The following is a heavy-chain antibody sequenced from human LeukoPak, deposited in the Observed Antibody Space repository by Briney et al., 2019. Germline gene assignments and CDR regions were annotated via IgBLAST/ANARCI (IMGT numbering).Heavy chain of an antibody. CDR2: IQYRGDS. Sequence: PSETLSLTCTVSGYSISTGSYWGWIRQPPGKGLEWIGNIQYRGDSYYNPSLKSRVTISVDTSKNQFSLKLSSVTAADTAVYYCARHRVMVRGVPRPQSYWYFDLWGRGTLVTVSS. CDR3: ARHRVMVRGVPRPQSYWYFDL. D-gene: IGHD3-10*01. V-gene: IGHV4-38-2*02. CDR1: GYSISTGSY. J-gene: IGHJ2*01.